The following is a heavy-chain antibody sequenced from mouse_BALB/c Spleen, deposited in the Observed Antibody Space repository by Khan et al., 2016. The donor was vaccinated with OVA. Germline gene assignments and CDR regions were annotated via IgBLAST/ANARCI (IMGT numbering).Heavy chain of an antibody. J-gene: IGHJ3*01. V-gene: IGHV1-26*01. CDR1: GYSFTLYY. Sequence: VQLKQSGPDLVKPGALVKISCKASGYSFTLYYMSWVKQSHGKSLEWIGRVNPNTDNINYNQEFKGKAILTVDKSSNTAYMELRSLTSEDSAVYFCARGYDFFASWGQGTLVTVSA. CDR2: VNPNTDNI. CDR3: ARGYDFFAS. D-gene: IGHD2-14*01.